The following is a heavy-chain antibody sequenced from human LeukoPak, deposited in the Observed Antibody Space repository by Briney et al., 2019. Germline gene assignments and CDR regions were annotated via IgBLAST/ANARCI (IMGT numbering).Heavy chain of an antibody. D-gene: IGHD7-27*01. CDR3: ARGFRGDNFDY. V-gene: IGHV4-38-2*01. Sequence: TSETLSLTCAVSGYSISSGYYWGWIRQSPGKGLEWIGTIRHSGSTSYNPSLKSRVTISLDTSRNQFSLKLTSVTAADTAVYYCARGFRGDNFDYWGQGTLVTVSS. J-gene: IGHJ4*02. CDR2: IRHSGST. CDR1: GYSISSGYY.